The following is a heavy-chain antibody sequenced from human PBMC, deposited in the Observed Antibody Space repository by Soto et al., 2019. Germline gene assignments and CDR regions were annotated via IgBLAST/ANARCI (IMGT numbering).Heavy chain of an antibody. CDR1: GFTFSSYE. V-gene: IGHV3-48*03. J-gene: IGHJ6*02. CDR2: ISSSGSTI. CDR3: ARDGVGGSGSYYDGMDV. D-gene: IGHD3-10*01. Sequence: GGSLRLSCAASGFTFSSYEMDWVRQAPGKGLEWVSYISSSGSTIYYADSVKGRFTISRDNAKNSLYLQMNSLRAEDTAVYYCARDGVGGSGSYYDGMDVWGQGTTVTVSS.